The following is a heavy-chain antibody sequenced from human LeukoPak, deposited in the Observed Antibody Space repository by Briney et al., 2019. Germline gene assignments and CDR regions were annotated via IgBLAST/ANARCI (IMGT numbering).Heavy chain of an antibody. D-gene: IGHD6-13*01. CDR3: ERGGDSSSWYGWFDP. CDR1: GYTFTCYY. V-gene: IGHV1-2*02. Sequence: ASVKVSCKASGYTFTCYYMHWARQAPGQGLEWMGWINPNTGVTRCAQNFQGRVTMTRDTSISTAYMGLSRLRSDDTAVYYCERGGDSSSWYGWFDPWGQGTLVTVSS. CDR2: INPNTGVT. J-gene: IGHJ5*02.